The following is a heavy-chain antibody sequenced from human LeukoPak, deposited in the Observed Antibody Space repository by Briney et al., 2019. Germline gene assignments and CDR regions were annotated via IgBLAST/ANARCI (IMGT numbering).Heavy chain of an antibody. CDR1: GFTFSSYE. D-gene: IGHD3-10*01. CDR2: ISSSGNTI. CDR3: VRQYYYGSGSYLWAPDY. Sequence: PGGSLRLSCAASGFTFSSYEMSWVRQAPGKGLEWVSYISSSGNTIYYADSVKGRFTSSRDNVKNSLYLQMNSLRAEDTAVYYCVRQYYYGSGSYLWAPDYWGQGTLVTVSS. V-gene: IGHV3-48*03. J-gene: IGHJ4*02.